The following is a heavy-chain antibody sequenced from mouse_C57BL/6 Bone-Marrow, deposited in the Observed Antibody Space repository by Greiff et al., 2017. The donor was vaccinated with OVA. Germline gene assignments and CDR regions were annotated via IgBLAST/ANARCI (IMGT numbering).Heavy chain of an antibody. Sequence: VQLQQSGAELARPGASVKLSCKASGYTFTSYGISWVKQRTGQGLEWIGEIYPRSGNTYYNEKFKGKATLTADKSSSTAYMELRSLTSEDSAVYCWARAGVTTVPKRGYYFDYWGQGTTLTVSS. V-gene: IGHV1-81*01. CDR3: ARAGVTTVPKRGYYFDY. J-gene: IGHJ2*01. D-gene: IGHD2-2*01. CDR1: GYTFTSYG. CDR2: IYPRSGNT.